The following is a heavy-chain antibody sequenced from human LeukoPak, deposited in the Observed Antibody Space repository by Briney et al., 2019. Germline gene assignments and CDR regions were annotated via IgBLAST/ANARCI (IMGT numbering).Heavy chain of an antibody. D-gene: IGHD2-2*01. V-gene: IGHV1-46*01. CDR1: GFRFTTYY. CDR2: IIFGGSVI. CDR3: AREQPTAMPFDY. J-gene: IGHJ4*02. Sequence: ASVTVSCKASGFRFTTYYMHWVRQAPGQGLEWMGMIIFGGSVISYAEKFQGRLTMTRNTSTGTVYMDLRSLRSDDTAIYYCAREQPTAMPFDYWGQGTLVTVSS.